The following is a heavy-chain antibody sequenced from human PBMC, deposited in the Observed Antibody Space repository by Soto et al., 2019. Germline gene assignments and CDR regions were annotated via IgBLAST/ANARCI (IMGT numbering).Heavy chain of an antibody. Sequence: PSETLSLTCSVSGGSISSSIYYWGWIRQPPGKGLEWIGIIYYSGSTYYNPSLKSRVTISVDTSKNQFSLKLSSVTAADTAVYYCARSVAEYWVFDYWGQGTLVTVSS. V-gene: IGHV4-39*01. CDR3: ARSVAEYWVFDY. CDR2: IYYSGST. J-gene: IGHJ4*02. D-gene: IGHD6-19*01. CDR1: GGSISSSIYY.